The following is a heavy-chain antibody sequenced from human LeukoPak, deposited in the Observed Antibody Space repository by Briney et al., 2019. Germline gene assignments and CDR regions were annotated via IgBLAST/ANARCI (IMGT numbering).Heavy chain of an antibody. CDR3: ARQRGLVPGSDY. CDR2: IFPGDSDT. Sequence: GESLKISCKTSGYSFTGYWIGWVRQMPGKGLEWVAIIFPGDSDTKYSPSFQGQVTISADKSISTAYLQWSSLKASDTAMYYCARQRGLVPGSDYWGQGTLVTVSS. CDR1: GYSFTGYW. D-gene: IGHD2-8*02. V-gene: IGHV5-51*01. J-gene: IGHJ4*02.